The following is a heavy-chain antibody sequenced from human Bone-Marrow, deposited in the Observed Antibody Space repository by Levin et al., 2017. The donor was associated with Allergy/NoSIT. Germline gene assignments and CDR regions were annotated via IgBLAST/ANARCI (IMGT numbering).Heavy chain of an antibody. CDR3: ARHDSREDAFDI. D-gene: IGHD3-22*01. V-gene: IGHV3-13*01. CDR2: IGTAGDT. Sequence: PGGSLRLSCAASGFTFSSYDMHWVRQATGKGLEWVSAIGTAGDTYYPGSVKGRFTISRENAKNSLYLQMNSLRAGDTAVYYCARHDSREDAFDIWGQGTMVTVSS. J-gene: IGHJ3*02. CDR1: GFTFSSYD.